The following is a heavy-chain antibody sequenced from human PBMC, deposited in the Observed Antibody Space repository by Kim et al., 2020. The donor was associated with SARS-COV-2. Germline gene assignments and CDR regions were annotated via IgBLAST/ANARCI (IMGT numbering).Heavy chain of an antibody. CDR3: ARGLSSSHPIDY. V-gene: IGHV3-53*01. CDR1: GFTVSSNY. CDR2: IYSDGST. J-gene: IGHJ4*02. Sequence: GGSLRLSCAASGFTVSSNYMSWVRQAPGKGLEWVSVIYSDGSTNYADSVKGRFTISRDNSKNTLYLQMNSLRAEDTAVYYCARGLSSSHPIDYLGQGTLVSVCS. D-gene: IGHD6-6*01.